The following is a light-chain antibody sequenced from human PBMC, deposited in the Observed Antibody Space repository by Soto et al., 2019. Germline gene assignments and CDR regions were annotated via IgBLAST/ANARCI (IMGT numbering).Light chain of an antibody. V-gene: IGKV2-28*01. CDR2: LCS. Sequence: DIVMTQSPLSLPVTPGEPASISCRSSQSLLHSNGYNYLDWYLQKTGQSPQLLIYLCSNRASGVPDGFSCSGSGTDFTMKISRVEAEDVGVYYCMQALQTPLTFGGGTKVDIK. CDR1: QSLLHSNGYNY. J-gene: IGKJ4*01. CDR3: MQALQTPLT.